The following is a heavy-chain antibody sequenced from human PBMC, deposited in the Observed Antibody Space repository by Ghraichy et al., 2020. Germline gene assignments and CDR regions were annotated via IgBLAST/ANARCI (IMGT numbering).Heavy chain of an antibody. D-gene: IGHD4-23*01. CDR3: AGEGSDYGGNQGSSFQH. CDR1: GGTFSSYA. Sequence: AVKVSCKASGGTFSSYAMSWVRQAPGQGLEWMGWIIPIFGTANYAQKFQGRVTITADESTSTAYMELSSLRSEDTAVYYCAGEGSDYGGNQGSSFQHWGQGTLATVSS. J-gene: IGHJ1*01. CDR2: IIPIFGTA. V-gene: IGHV1-69*13.